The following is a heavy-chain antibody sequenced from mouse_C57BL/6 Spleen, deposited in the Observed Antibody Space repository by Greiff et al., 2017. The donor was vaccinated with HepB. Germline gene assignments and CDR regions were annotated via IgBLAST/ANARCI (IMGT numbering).Heavy chain of an antibody. V-gene: IGHV14-1*01. Sequence: EVQLQQSGAELVRPGASVKLSCTASGFNIKDYYMHWVKQRPEQGLEWIGRIDPEDGDTEYAPKFQGKATMTADTSSNTAYLQLSSLTSEDTAVYYCTTPAYSNYLLLSRYFDVWGTGTTVTVSS. CDR3: TTPAYSNYLLLSRYFDV. J-gene: IGHJ1*03. CDR1: GFNIKDYY. CDR2: IDPEDGDT. D-gene: IGHD2-5*01.